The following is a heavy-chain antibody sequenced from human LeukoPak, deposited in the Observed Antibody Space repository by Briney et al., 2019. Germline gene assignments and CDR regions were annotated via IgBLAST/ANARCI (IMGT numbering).Heavy chain of an antibody. D-gene: IGHD1-26*01. CDR2: ISSRTGTI. V-gene: IGHV3-48*04. CDR3: ARARVLGGGENFDY. J-gene: IGHJ4*02. Sequence: PGGSLRLPCAASGFDFSRITMNWFRQAPGKELEWISYISSRTGTIYYADSVKGRFTVSRDDAKNSLYLQMNSLRAEDTAVYYCARARVLGGGENFDYWGQGTLVTVSS. CDR1: GFDFSRIT.